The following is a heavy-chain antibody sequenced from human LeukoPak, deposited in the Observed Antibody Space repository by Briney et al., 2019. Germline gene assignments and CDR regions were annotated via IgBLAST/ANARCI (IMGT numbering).Heavy chain of an antibody. CDR1: GYTFTIYG. CDR3: ARVVGLNEWEPQY. V-gene: IGHV1-18*01. D-gene: IGHD1-26*01. Sequence: GASVKVSCKSSGYTFTIYGISWVRQAPGQGLEWMGWIATYNGNTDYAQKFQGRVTMTTDTSTSTAYLELRSLRSDDTAVYYCARVVGLNEWEPQYWGQGTLVTVSS. J-gene: IGHJ4*02. CDR2: IATYNGNT.